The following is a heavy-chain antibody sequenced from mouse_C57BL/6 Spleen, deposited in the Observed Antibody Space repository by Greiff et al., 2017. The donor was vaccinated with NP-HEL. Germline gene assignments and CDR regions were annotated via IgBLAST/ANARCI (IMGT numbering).Heavy chain of an antibody. CDR2: INPSSGYT. V-gene: IGHV1-4*01. CDR1: GYTFTSYT. Sequence: VKLQESGADLARPGASVKMSCKASGYTFTSYTMHWVKQRPGPGLEWIGYINPSSGYTKYNQKFKDKDTLTADKYSSTAYMQLSSLTSEDSAVYYCARTHERWGQGTTHTVSS. CDR3: ARTHER. J-gene: IGHJ2*01.